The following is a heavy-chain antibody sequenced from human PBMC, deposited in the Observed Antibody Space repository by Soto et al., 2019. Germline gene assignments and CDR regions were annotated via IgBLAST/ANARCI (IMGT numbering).Heavy chain of an antibody. CDR1: GGTFSSYA. D-gene: IGHD2-21*02. J-gene: IGHJ4*02. CDR3: ARGGSMEYCGGDCYYPSVDY. V-gene: IGHV1-69*01. Sequence: QVQLVQSGAEVKKPGSSVKVSCKASGGTFSSYAISWVRQAPGQGLEWMGGIIPIFGTANYAQKFQGRVTITAVESTSTAYMELSSLRSEETAVYYCARGGSMEYCGGDCYYPSVDYWGQGTLVTVSS. CDR2: IIPIFGTA.